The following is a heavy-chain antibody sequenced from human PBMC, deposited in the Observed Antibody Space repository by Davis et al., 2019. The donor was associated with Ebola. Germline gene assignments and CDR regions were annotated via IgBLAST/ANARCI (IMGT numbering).Heavy chain of an antibody. CDR2: IYHSGST. V-gene: IGHV4-30-2*01. D-gene: IGHD2-8*01. CDR3: ARVGDFQGVY. J-gene: IGHJ4*02. Sequence: PSETLSLTCAISGAPISSSEYSWSWIRQPPGKGLEWIGYIYHSGSTYYNPSLKSRVTISIERSKNHFSVALTSVTAADTAVYYCARVGDFQGVYWGQGILVSVSS. CDR1: GAPISSSEYS.